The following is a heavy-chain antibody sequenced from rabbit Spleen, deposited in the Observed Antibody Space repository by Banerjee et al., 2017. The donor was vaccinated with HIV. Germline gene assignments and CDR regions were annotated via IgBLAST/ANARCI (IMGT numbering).Heavy chain of an antibody. CDR3: ARDTGTSFSTYGMDL. D-gene: IGHD8-1*01. V-gene: IGHV1S40*01. Sequence: QALEESGGGLVKPGASLTLTCKASGFSFNSGSDMCWVRQAPGKGLEWIACIGAGSSGSTYSATWAKGRFTISKTSSTTVTLQMTSLTAADTATYFCARDTGTSFSTYGMDLWGPGTLVTVS. CDR1: GFSFNSGSD. CDR2: IGAGSSGST. J-gene: IGHJ6*01.